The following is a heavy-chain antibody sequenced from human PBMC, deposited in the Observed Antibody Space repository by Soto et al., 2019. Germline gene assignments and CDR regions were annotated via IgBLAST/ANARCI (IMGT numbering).Heavy chain of an antibody. D-gene: IGHD2-15*01. Sequence: ASVKVSCKASGYTFTGYYMHWVRQAPGQGLEWMGWINPNSGGTNYAQKFQGRVTMTRDTSISTAYMELSRLRSDDTAVYYCARSHIVVVVAANGEWGQGTLVTVSS. CDR3: ARSHIVVVVAANGE. V-gene: IGHV1-2*02. J-gene: IGHJ4*02. CDR2: INPNSGGT. CDR1: GYTFTGYY.